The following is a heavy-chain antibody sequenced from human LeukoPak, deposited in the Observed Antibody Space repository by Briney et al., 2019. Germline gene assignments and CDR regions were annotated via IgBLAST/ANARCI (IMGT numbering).Heavy chain of an antibody. J-gene: IGHJ4*02. CDR3: ARDSPGDPVDY. CDR1: GFTFSDYY. Sequence: GGSLRLSCAASGFTFSDYYMSWIRQAPGKGLEWVSYISSSSSYTNYADSVKGRFTISRDNVKNSLYLQMNSLRAEDTAVYYCARDSPGDPVDYWGQGTLVTVSS. V-gene: IGHV3-11*06. D-gene: IGHD7-27*01. CDR2: ISSSSSYT.